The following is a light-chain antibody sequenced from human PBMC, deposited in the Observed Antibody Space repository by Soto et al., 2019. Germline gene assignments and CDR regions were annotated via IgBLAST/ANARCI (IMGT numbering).Light chain of an antibody. J-gene: IGKJ1*01. V-gene: IGKV1-5*01. Sequence: DIQMTQSPSTLSASVGDRVTITCRASQSVSSWLAWYQQKRGRAPKLVIYNVSTLESGVPSRFSGTGSGTAFALTISSLQPDDFATYYCQQYNDYSRTFGQGTKVEIK. CDR1: QSVSSW. CDR2: NVS. CDR3: QQYNDYSRT.